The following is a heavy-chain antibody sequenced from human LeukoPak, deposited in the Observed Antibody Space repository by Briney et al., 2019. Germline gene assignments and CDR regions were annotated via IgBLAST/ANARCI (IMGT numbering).Heavy chain of an antibody. V-gene: IGHV3-15*01. J-gene: IGHJ4*02. CDR1: GFPFSNAW. CDR3: TTDRPWRGVY. D-gene: IGHD6-6*01. CDR2: IKSKTDGGTT. Sequence: GGSLRLPCAVSGFPFSNAWMSWVRQAPGKGLEWVGRIKSKTDGGTTDYAAPVKGRFTISRDDSNNTLYLQMNSLKTEDTAVYYCTTDRPWRGVYWGQGTLVTVSS.